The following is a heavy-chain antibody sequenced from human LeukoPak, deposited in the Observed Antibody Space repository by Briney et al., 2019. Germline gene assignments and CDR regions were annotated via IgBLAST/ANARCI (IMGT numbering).Heavy chain of an antibody. J-gene: IGHJ4*02. Sequence: PGGSLRLSCVASGFTLRNHGMNRVRQAPGKGLEWVAGIWYDGSNKDYVDSVKGRFTISRDNSKNTLYLEMSSLTVEDTAVYFCAKGRGGSSNWGSDCWGQGTQVTVSS. CDR2: IWYDGSNK. V-gene: IGHV3-33*06. D-gene: IGHD7-27*01. CDR1: GFTLRNHG. CDR3: AKGRGGSSNWGSDC.